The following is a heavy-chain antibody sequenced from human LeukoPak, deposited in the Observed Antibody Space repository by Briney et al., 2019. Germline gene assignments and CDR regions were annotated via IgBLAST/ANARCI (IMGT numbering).Heavy chain of an antibody. J-gene: IGHJ4*02. Sequence: SQTLSLTCAISGDSVSNNSAAWNWIRQSPSRGLEWPGRTYYRSKWYNDYAVSVTSRITISPDTSKNQFSLQLKSVTPEDTAVYYCARGRSWGESGFDCWGQGTLVTVSS. D-gene: IGHD6-13*01. CDR1: GDSVSNNSAA. CDR2: TYYRSKWYN. V-gene: IGHV6-1*01. CDR3: ARGRSWGESGFDC.